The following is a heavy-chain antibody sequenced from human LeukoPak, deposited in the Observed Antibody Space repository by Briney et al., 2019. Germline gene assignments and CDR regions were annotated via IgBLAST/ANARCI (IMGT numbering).Heavy chain of an antibody. CDR2: IKLDGSDT. CDR1: GFTFSSYW. D-gene: IGHD6-13*01. V-gene: IGHV3-7*01. Sequence: GGSLRLSCAASGFTFSSYWMSWVRQVPGKGLEWVANIKLDGSDTFYVDSVKGRFTISRDNTKNLLYLQMNSLRAEDTALYYCARDCCGSSHYYYYYMDVWGKGTTVTVSS. J-gene: IGHJ6*03. CDR3: ARDCCGSSHYYYYYMDV.